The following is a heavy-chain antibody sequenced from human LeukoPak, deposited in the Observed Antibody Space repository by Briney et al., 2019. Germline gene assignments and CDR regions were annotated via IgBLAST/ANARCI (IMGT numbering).Heavy chain of an antibody. J-gene: IGHJ4*02. V-gene: IGHV3-7*01. D-gene: IGHD4-17*01. Sequence: GGSLRLSCAASGFIFKNYWMSWVRQAPGKGLEWVANIQPDGSANYYVDSVKGRFTIFRDNADNSLYLQMISLRDEDTAVYYCATTTVSDLGRYTIFNYWGQGTLLIVSS. CDR2: IQPDGSAN. CDR3: ATTTVSDLGRYTIFNY. CDR1: GFIFKNYW.